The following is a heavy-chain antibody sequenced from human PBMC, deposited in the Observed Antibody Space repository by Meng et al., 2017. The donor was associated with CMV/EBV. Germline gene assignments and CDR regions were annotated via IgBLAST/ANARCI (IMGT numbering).Heavy chain of an antibody. CDR1: GFTFDADA. CDR3: ARDRARSLGYCSSTSCYTYGMDV. D-gene: IGHD2-2*02. CDR2: ISWNSGSI. Sequence: GGSLRLSCAASGFTFDADAMHWVRQAPGKGLEWVSGISWNSGSIGYADSVKGRFTISRDNAKNSLYLQMNSLRAEDTAVYYCARDRARSLGYCSSTSCYTYGMDVWGQGTTVTVSS. J-gene: IGHJ6*02. V-gene: IGHV3-9*01.